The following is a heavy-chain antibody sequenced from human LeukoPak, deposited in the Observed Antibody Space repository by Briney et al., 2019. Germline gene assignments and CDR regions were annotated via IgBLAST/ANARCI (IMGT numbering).Heavy chain of an antibody. V-gene: IGHV3-20*04. J-gene: IGHJ4*02. CDR2: INWNGDST. Sequence: GGSLRLSCAASGFTFDDYGMSWVRQAPGKGLEWVSGINWNGDSTSYAGSVKGRFTISRDNAKNSLSLQMNSLRAEDTAVYYCARHRTASDYWGQGTLVTVSS. D-gene: IGHD3-16*02. CDR1: GFTFDDYG. CDR3: ARHRTASDY.